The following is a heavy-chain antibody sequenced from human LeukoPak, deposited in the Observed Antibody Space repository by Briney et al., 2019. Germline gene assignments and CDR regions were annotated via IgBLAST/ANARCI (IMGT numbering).Heavy chain of an antibody. CDR1: GGSISSYY. CDR3: ARASDPGHFDY. J-gene: IGHJ4*02. CDR2: IYYSGST. V-gene: IGHV4-59*01. Sequence: SETLSLTCTVSGGSISSYYWSWIRQPPGKGLEWIGYIYYSGSTNYNPSLKSRVTISVDTSKNQFSLKLSSVTAADTAVYYCARASDPGHFDYWGQGTLVTVPS.